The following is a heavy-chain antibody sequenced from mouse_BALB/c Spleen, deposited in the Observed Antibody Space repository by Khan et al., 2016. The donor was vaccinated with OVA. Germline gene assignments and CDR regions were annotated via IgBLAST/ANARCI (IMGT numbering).Heavy chain of an antibody. Sequence: VQLQQSGAELVKPGASVKLSCKASSYTFTSYYIYWVKQRPGQGLEWIGGINPSNGDTYFNEKFESKATLTVDKSSSTAFMQVSSLTSEDSAVYYCTRSGWAAFAYWGQGTLVTVSA. CDR2: INPSNGDT. J-gene: IGHJ3*01. CDR3: TRSGWAAFAY. D-gene: IGHD1-1*02. CDR1: SYTFTSYY. V-gene: IGHV1S81*02.